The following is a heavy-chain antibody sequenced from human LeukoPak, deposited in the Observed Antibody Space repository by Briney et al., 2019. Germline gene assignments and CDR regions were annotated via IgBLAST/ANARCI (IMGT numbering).Heavy chain of an antibody. CDR1: GGSIGSTNYY. CDR2: IYYSGST. CDR3: ARHELHNWNYEY. Sequence: PSETLSLTCTVSGGSIGSTNYYWGWIRQPPGKGLEWIGSIYYSGSTYYNPSLNSRVTISVDTSKNQFSLKLSSVTAADTAVYYCARHELHNWNYEYWGQGTLVTVSS. J-gene: IGHJ4*02. D-gene: IGHD1-7*01. V-gene: IGHV4-39*01.